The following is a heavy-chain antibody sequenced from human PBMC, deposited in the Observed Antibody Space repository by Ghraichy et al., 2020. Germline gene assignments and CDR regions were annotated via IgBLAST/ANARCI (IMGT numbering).Heavy chain of an antibody. CDR2: ISSSGSTI. CDR3: ARDYSSSLYYYGMDV. J-gene: IGHJ6*02. V-gene: IGHV3-48*03. Sequence: GSLRLSCAASGFTFSSYEMNWVRQAPGKGLEWVSYISSSGSTIYYADSVKGRFTISRDNAKNSLYLQMNSLRAEDTAVYYCARDYSSSLYYYGMDVWGQGTTVTVSS. CDR1: GFTFSSYE. D-gene: IGHD6-13*01.